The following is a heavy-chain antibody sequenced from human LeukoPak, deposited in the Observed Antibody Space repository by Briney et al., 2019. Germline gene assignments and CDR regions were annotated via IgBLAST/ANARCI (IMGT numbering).Heavy chain of an antibody. CDR3: ARESVFWSGYYFDY. Sequence: PRGSLRLSCAASGFTFSSYWMSWVRQAPGKGLEWVANIKQDGSEKYYVDSVKGRSTISRDNAKNSLYLQMNSLRAEDTAVYYCARESVFWSGYYFDYWGQGTLVTVSS. CDR2: IKQDGSEK. V-gene: IGHV3-7*01. J-gene: IGHJ4*02. D-gene: IGHD3-3*01. CDR1: GFTFSSYW.